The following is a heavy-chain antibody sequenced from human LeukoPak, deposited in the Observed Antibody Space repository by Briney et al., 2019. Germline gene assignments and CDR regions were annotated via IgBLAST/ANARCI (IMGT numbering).Heavy chain of an antibody. D-gene: IGHD5-18*01. Sequence: SVKVSCKASGGTFSSYAISWVRQAPGQGLEWMGGIIPIFGTANYAQKFQGRVTITADKSTSTAYMELSSRRSEDTAVYYCARDRGYSYGPGDYWGQGTLVTVSS. CDR1: GGTFSSYA. V-gene: IGHV1-69*06. CDR2: IIPIFGTA. J-gene: IGHJ4*02. CDR3: ARDRGYSYGPGDY.